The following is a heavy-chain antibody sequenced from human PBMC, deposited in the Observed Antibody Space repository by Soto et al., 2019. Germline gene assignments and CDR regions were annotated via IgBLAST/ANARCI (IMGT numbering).Heavy chain of an antibody. CDR2: IIPIFGTA. D-gene: IGHD4-4*01. CDR1: GGTFSSYA. CDR3: AGGPTTVTTRFWASY. V-gene: IGHV1-69*12. J-gene: IGHJ4*02. Sequence: QVQLVQSGAEVKKPGSSVKVSCKASGGTFSSYAISWVRQAPGQGLEWMGGIIPIFGTANYAQKFQGRVTLTADESTSTAYLELSSLRSEDTAVYYCAGGPTTVTTRFWASYWGQGTLVTVSS.